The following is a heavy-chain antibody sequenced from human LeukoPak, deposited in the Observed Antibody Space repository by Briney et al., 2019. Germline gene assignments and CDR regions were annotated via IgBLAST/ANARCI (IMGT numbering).Heavy chain of an antibody. CDR2: IYYSGST. CDR1: DYSISSGYY. CDR3: ARTRYYYNSRSYGAPYYFDY. Sequence: NPSETLSLTCTVSDYSISSGYYWGWIRQPPGKGLEWIGSIYYSGSTYYNPSLKSRVTISVDTSKNQFSLKLSSVTAADTAVYYCARTRYYYNSRSYGAPYYFDYRGQGTLVTVSS. J-gene: IGHJ4*02. D-gene: IGHD3-10*01. V-gene: IGHV4-38-2*02.